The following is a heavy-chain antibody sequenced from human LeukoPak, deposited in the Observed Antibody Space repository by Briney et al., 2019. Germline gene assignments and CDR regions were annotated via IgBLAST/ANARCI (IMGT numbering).Heavy chain of an antibody. CDR2: ISSSGDST. V-gene: IGHV3-23*01. J-gene: IGHJ4*02. D-gene: IGHD5-12*01. CDR1: GFTLSNFA. CDR3: AKGWGGYARGLDY. Sequence: GGSLRLSCAASGFTLSNFAMSWVRQAPGKGLEWVSAISSSGDSTYYAGSVKGRFTISRDNSRNTLYLQMNSLRAEDTALYYCAKGWGGYARGLDYWGQGSLVTVSS.